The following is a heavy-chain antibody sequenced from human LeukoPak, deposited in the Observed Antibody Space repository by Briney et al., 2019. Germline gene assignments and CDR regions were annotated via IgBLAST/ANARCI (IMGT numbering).Heavy chain of an antibody. CDR2: IIPIFGTA. Sequence: ASVKVSCKASGYTFTDYYIHWVRQAPGQGLEWMGGIIPIFGTANYAQKFQGRVTITADESTSTAYMELSSLRSEDTAVYYCARDGIVGAPWGQGTLVTVSS. CDR1: GYTFTDYY. D-gene: IGHD1-26*01. J-gene: IGHJ5*02. V-gene: IGHV1-69*13. CDR3: ARDGIVGAP.